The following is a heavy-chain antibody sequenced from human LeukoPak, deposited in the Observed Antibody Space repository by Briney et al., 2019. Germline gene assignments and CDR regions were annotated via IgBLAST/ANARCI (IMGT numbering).Heavy chain of an antibody. CDR2: IKQDGSEK. D-gene: IGHD4-17*01. V-gene: IGHV3-7*01. CDR3: AKDQALDYGGY. Sequence: GGSLRLSCAASGFTFSSYWMSWVRQAPGKGLEWVANIKQDGSEKYYVDSVKGRFTISRDNAKNPLYLQMNSLRAEDTAVYYCAKDQALDYGGYWGQGTLVTVSS. J-gene: IGHJ4*02. CDR1: GFTFSSYW.